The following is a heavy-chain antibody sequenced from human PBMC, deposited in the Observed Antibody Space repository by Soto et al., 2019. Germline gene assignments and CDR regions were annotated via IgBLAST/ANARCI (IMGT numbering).Heavy chain of an antibody. CDR1: GYTFTSYA. J-gene: IGHJ4*02. V-gene: IGHV1-3*01. D-gene: IGHD6-19*01. CDR2: INAGNGNT. Sequence: ASVKVSCKTSGYTFTSYALHWVRQAPGQRLEWMGWINAGNGNTKYSQKFQGRVTITRDTSASTAYMELSSLRSEDTAVCYCARAVAVPADFDYWGQGTLVTVPQ. CDR3: ARAVAVPADFDY.